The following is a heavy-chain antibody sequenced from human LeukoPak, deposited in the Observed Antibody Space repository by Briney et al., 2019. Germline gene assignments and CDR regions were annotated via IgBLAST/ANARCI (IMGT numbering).Heavy chain of an antibody. CDR3: ARVTDGDYFDY. J-gene: IGHJ4*02. CDR1: GGSISSGDYY. D-gene: IGHD4-17*01. Sequence: SETLSLTCTVSGGSISSGDYYWSWIRQPPGKGLEWIGYIYYSGNTYYNPSLKSRVTISVDTSKNQFSLKLSSVTAADTAVYYCARVTDGDYFDYWGQGTLVTVSS. V-gene: IGHV4-30-4*01. CDR2: IYYSGNT.